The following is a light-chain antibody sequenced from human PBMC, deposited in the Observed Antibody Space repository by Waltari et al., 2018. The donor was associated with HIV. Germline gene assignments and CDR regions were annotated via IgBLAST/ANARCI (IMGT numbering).Light chain of an antibody. CDR3: QQSYNTVVFT. V-gene: IGKV1-39*01. Sequence: IRLTQFPSPLSAYVGNIVNITCRASDSVYTYLHWYQQKPGKAPKMLIHGASRLQNGVPPRFSGGGYGTEFTLTIDNLRPEDFATYFCQQSYNTVVFTFGQGT. CDR1: DSVYTY. CDR2: GAS. J-gene: IGKJ2*01.